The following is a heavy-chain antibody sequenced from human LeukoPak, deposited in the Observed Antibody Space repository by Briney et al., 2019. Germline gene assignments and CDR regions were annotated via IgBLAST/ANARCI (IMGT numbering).Heavy chain of an antibody. D-gene: IGHD7-27*01. CDR3: ATKWGSYYHMDV. J-gene: IGHJ6*03. Sequence: GASVKVSCKASGGTFNNYAISWVRQAPGQGLEWMGGIIPLFGTANYAQQFQGRVTITADESTSTAYMELSNLRSEDTAVYFCATKWGSYYHMDVWGKGTTVTVSS. CDR1: GGTFNNYA. V-gene: IGHV1-69*13. CDR2: IIPLFGTA.